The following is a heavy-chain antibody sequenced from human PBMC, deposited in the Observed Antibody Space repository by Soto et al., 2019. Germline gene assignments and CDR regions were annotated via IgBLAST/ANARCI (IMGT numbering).Heavy chain of an antibody. J-gene: IGHJ5*02. CDR3: ATASVTAGLFTAA. CDR1: GRSFSAYY. CDR2: INHSGST. V-gene: IGHV4-34*01. Sequence: SETLSLTCAAYGRSFSAYYWTWIRQPPGKGLEWIGEINHSGSTTYNPWLKSRGSISMETSKNKFSPNLRSVTAADTAVYFCATASVTAGLFTAAWGQGTLVTVCS. D-gene: IGHD2-21*02.